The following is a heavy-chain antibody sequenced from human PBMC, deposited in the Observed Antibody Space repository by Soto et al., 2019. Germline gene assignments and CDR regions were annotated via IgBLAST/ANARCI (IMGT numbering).Heavy chain of an antibody. Sequence: ASVKVSCKASGGTFSSYAISWVRQAPGQGLEWMGGIIPIFGTANYAQKFQGRVTITADESTSTAYIELSSLRSEDTAVYYCARSVGIQLWLYNWFDPWGQGTLVTVS. V-gene: IGHV1-69*13. CDR1: GGTFSSYA. CDR3: ARSVGIQLWLYNWFDP. J-gene: IGHJ5*02. CDR2: IIPIFGTA. D-gene: IGHD5-18*01.